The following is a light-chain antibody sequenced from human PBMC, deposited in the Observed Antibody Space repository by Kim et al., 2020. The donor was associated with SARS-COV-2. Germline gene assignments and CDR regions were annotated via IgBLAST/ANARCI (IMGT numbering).Light chain of an antibody. Sequence: ASVGDRLTITCRASQSISNYLNWYQQKPGKAPNLLLYAASTLQSGVPSRISGSGSGTDFTLTISSLQPEDFATYYCQQTYSTLWTFGQGTKVDIK. J-gene: IGKJ1*01. V-gene: IGKV1-39*01. CDR3: QQTYSTLWT. CDR2: AAS. CDR1: QSISNY.